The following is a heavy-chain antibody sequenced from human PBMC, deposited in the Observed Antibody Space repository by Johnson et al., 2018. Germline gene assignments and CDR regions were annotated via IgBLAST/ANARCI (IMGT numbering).Heavy chain of an antibody. V-gene: IGHV3-23*04. D-gene: IGHD2-2*01. CDR2: ISGRGVST. Sequence: VRLGESGGGLVQPGGSLGLSCVASGFTLSSYAVSWVRQAPVKGLDWVSTISGRGVSTYYADSVKGRFTVSSDNANNTLYLQMNSLRAEDTAVYYRAKGGWYHDAFDRWGQGTRVTVSS. CDR1: GFTLSSYA. J-gene: IGHJ3*02. CDR3: AKGGWYHDAFDR.